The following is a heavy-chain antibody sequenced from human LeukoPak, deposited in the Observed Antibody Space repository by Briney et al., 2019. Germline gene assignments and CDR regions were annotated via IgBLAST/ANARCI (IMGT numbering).Heavy chain of an antibody. D-gene: IGHD3-10*01. J-gene: IGHJ1*01. CDR2: IGTAGDT. CDR1: GFTFSNYD. V-gene: IGHV3-13*01. Sequence: GGSLRLPCAASGFTFSNYDMHWVRQATGQGLEWVSGIGTAGDTYYAGSVKGRFTISRENAKNSLYLQMKSLRAGDTAVYYCARGSPPFQHWGQGTLVTVSS. CDR3: ARGSPPFQH.